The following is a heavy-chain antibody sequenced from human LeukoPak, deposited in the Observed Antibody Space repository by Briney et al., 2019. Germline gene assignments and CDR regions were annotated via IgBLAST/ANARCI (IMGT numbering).Heavy chain of an antibody. CDR3: ASSADYVWGSSGDDY. V-gene: IGHV4-4*02. D-gene: IGHD3-16*01. J-gene: IGHJ4*02. CDR1: GGSISSSNW. CDR2: IYHSGST. Sequence: PSETLSLTCAVSGGSISSSNWWSWVRQPPGKGLEWIGEIYHSGSTNYNPSLKSRVTISVDKSKNQFSLKLTSVTAADTAVYYCASSADYVWGSSGDDYWGQGTLVTVSS.